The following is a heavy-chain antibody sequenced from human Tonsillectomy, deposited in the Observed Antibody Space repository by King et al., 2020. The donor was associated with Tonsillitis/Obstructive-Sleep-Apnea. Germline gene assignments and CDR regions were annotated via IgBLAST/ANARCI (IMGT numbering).Heavy chain of an antibody. Sequence: QLVQSGAEVKKPGASVKVSCKASGYTFTRNYIHWERRAPGQGLEWMGIINPIDSVTTYAQKFQGSVTMTRDTSTTTVNMELSSLTSEDTAVYYCVRDDKDGRHFDYWGQGSLVTVSS. CDR2: INPIDSVT. D-gene: IGHD2-15*01. J-gene: IGHJ4*02. CDR3: VRDDKDGRHFDY. CDR1: GYTFTRNY. V-gene: IGHV1-46*01.